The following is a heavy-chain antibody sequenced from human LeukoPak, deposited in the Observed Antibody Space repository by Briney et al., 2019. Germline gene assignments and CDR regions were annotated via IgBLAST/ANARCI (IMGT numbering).Heavy chain of an antibody. D-gene: IGHD3-22*01. J-gene: IGHJ4*02. Sequence: PSETLSLTCAVYGGSFSGYYWSWIRQPPGKGLEWIGEINHSGSTNYNPSLKSRVTISVDTSKNQVSLKLSSVTAADTAVYYCARVRSYYDSSGTFDYWGQGTLVTVSS. CDR1: GGSFSGYY. CDR2: INHSGST. V-gene: IGHV4-34*01. CDR3: ARVRSYYDSSGTFDY.